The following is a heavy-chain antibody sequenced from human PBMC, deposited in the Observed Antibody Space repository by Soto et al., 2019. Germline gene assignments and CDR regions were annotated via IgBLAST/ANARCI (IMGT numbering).Heavy chain of an antibody. D-gene: IGHD3-22*01. J-gene: IGHJ4*02. CDR3: ASTYYDTSGFDY. Sequence: SETLSLTCTVSGGSVLSYYWSWIRQPPGKGLEWIGYIYSSGSTNYNPSLKSRVTISVDTSKNQFSLKLSSVTAADTAVYYWASTYYDTSGFDYWGQGTLVTVSS. CDR1: GGSVLSYY. CDR2: IYSSGST. V-gene: IGHV4-59*02.